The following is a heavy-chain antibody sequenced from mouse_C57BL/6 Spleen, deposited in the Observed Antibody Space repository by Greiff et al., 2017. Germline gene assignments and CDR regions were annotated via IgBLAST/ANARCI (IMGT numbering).Heavy chain of an antibody. CDR2: IDPSDSYT. D-gene: IGHD2-5*01. Sequence: VQLQQPGAELVMPGASVKLSCKASGYTFTSYWMHWVKQRPGQGLEWIGEIDPSDSYTNYNQKFKGKSTLTVDKSSSTAYMQLSSLTSEDTAVDYGARSELYDSNRYFDDWGTGTTVTVSS. CDR3: ARSELYDSNRYFDD. V-gene: IGHV1-69*01. J-gene: IGHJ1*03. CDR1: GYTFTSYW.